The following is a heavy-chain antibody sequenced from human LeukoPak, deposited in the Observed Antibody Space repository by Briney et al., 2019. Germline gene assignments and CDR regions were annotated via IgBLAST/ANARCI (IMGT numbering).Heavy chain of an antibody. Sequence: GGSLRLSCVVSGIRLSNYGMSWVRQAPGKGLEWVSGISESGGGTNYADSVKGRFTISRDNSLNTLYLQMNSLRAEDTAVYFCAKRGVVIRGVLVIGFHKEAYYFDYWGQGILATVSS. J-gene: IGHJ4*02. CDR3: AKRGVVIRGVLVIGFHKEAYYFDY. CDR1: GIRLSNYG. V-gene: IGHV3-23*01. CDR2: ISESGGGT. D-gene: IGHD3-10*01.